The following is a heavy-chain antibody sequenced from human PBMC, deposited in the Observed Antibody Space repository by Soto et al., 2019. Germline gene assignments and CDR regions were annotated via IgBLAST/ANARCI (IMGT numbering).Heavy chain of an antibody. V-gene: IGHV3-23*01. J-gene: IGHJ6*02. Sequence: SLRLSCAASGFTLNSYAMNWVRQAAGKGLEWVSGISARGEKTYYADSVKGRFTISRDNSKNTVYLQMNSLRAKDTAVFYCAKALPMYYYDSSGYSDYYYDMDVWGQGTTVTVSS. D-gene: IGHD3-22*01. CDR1: GFTLNSYA. CDR2: ISARGEKT. CDR3: AKALPMYYYDSSGYSDYYYDMDV.